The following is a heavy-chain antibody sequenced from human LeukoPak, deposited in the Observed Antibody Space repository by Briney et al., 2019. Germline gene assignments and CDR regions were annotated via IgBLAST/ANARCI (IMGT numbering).Heavy chain of an antibody. D-gene: IGHD7-27*01. J-gene: IGHJ4*02. CDR3: ATGPPLGPGF. CDR2: IYYSGTT. Sequence: SETLSLTCTVSSGSVNIGASYWGWVRQSPGVGLEWIGSIYYSGTTYFNPSLKSRITISIDTSKNQFSLKLTSMTAADTAVYYCATGPPLGPGFWGQGTPVTVSS. V-gene: IGHV4-39*01. CDR1: SGSVNIGASY.